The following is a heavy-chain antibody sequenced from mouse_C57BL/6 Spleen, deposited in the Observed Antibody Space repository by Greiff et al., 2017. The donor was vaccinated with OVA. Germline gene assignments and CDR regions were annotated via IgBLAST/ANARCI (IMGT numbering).Heavy chain of an antibody. V-gene: IGHV1-69*01. J-gene: IGHJ3*01. CDR1: GYTFTSYW. D-gene: IGHD2-3*01. CDR3: AVTTPGFAY. Sequence: QVQLQQSGAELVMPGASVKLSCKASGYTFTSYWMHWVKQRPGQGLEWIGEIDPSDSYTNYNQKFKGKSTLTVDKSSSTAYMQLSSLTSEDSAVYYCAVTTPGFAYWGQGTLVTVAA. CDR2: IDPSDSYT.